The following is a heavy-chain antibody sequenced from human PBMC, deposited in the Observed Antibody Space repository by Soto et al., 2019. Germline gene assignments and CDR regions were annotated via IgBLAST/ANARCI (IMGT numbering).Heavy chain of an antibody. J-gene: IGHJ3*02. D-gene: IGHD4-17*01. CDR3: ARDQEGYGPFDI. CDR1: GFAFSSYS. Sequence: EVQLVESGGGLVQPGGSLRLSCAASGFAFSSYSMNWVRQAPRKGLEWVSYISSSSSTIYYADSVMGRFTISRDNAKNSLYLQMNSLRDEDAAVYYCARDQEGYGPFDIWGQGTMVPVSS. CDR2: ISSSSSTI. V-gene: IGHV3-48*02.